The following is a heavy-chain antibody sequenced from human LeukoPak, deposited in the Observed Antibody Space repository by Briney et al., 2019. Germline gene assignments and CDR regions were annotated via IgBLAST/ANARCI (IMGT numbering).Heavy chain of an antibody. J-gene: IGHJ4*02. V-gene: IGHV3-7*01. CDR1: GFTFSNYW. D-gene: IGHD1-26*01. CDR3: ARDEISGNFVY. Sequence: QAGGSLRLSCADSGFTFSNYWMSWVRQAPGRGLEWVANIKEDGSMKQYVDSVRGRFTISRDNAKRSLYLQMSSLKAEDSAVYYCARDEISGNFVYWGQGTLVTVSS. CDR2: IKEDGSMK.